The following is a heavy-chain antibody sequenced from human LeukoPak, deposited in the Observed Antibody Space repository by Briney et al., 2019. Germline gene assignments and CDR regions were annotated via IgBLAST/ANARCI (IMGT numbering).Heavy chain of an antibody. D-gene: IGHD3-16*01. Sequence: PGGSLRLSCAASGFTFSSYWMHWVRQAPGKGLVWVSRINSDESNSIYGDSVKGRFTISRDNAKNTLYLQLSGLRADDTAVYYCARGGGDHAFDIWGQGTMVTVSS. CDR1: GFTFSSYW. CDR3: ARGGGDHAFDI. J-gene: IGHJ3*02. CDR2: INSDESNS. V-gene: IGHV3-74*01.